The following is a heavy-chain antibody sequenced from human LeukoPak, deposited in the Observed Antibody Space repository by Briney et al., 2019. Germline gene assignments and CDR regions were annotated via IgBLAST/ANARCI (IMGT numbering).Heavy chain of an antibody. CDR2: ISSSSSSYI. CDR1: GFTFSSYS. V-gene: IGHV3-21*01. J-gene: IGHJ5*02. Sequence: GGSLRLSCAASGFTFSSYSMNWVRQAPGKGLEWVSSISSSSSSYIYYADSVKGRFTISRDNAKNSLYLQMNSLRAEDTAVYYCARSNPGQAWFDPWGQGTLVTVSS. CDR3: ARSNPGQAWFDP.